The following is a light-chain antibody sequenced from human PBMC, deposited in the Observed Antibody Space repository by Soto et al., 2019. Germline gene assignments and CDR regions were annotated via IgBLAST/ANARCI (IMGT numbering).Light chain of an antibody. V-gene: IGLV2-14*01. CDR1: SGDIGRYKF. CDR3: SSSTNTNTLVI. CDR2: EGT. Sequence: QSVLTQPPSVSAAPGQKVTISCTGTSGDIGRYKFVSWFQQHPGKAPKLLIFEGTNRPSGVSHRFSGSKSGNTASLTISGLQAEDEAMYFCSSSTNTNTLVIFGGGTKLTVL. J-gene: IGLJ2*01.